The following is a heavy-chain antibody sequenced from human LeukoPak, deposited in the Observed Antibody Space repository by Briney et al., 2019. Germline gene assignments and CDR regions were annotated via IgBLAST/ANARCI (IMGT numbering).Heavy chain of an antibody. V-gene: IGHV4-61*01. CDR2: IYYSGST. Sequence: SETLSLTRTVSGGSLSSGSYYWSWIRQPPGKGLEWIGYIYYSGSTNYNPSLKSRVTTSVDTSKNQFSLKLSSATAADTAVYYCARGRGSSSWYYFDYWGQGTLVTVSS. CDR1: GGSLSSGSYY. CDR3: ARGRGSSSWYYFDY. D-gene: IGHD6-13*01. J-gene: IGHJ4*02.